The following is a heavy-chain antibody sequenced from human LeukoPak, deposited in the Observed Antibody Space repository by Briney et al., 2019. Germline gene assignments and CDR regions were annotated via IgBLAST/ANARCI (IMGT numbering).Heavy chain of an antibody. CDR1: GFTFSSYW. Sequence: GGSLRPSCAASGFTFSSYWMSWVRQAPGKGLEWVANIKQDGSEKYYVDSVKGRFTISRDNAKNSLYLQMNSLRAEDTAVYYCAKRPSDYGDYVSYFDYWGQGTLVTVSS. J-gene: IGHJ4*02. CDR3: AKRPSDYGDYVSYFDY. D-gene: IGHD4-17*01. V-gene: IGHV3-7*01. CDR2: IKQDGSEK.